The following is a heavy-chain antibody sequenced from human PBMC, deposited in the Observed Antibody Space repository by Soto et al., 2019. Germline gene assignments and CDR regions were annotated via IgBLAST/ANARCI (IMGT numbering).Heavy chain of an antibody. V-gene: IGHV1-69*13. CDR2: IIPIFGTA. Sequence: SVKVSCKASGGTFSSYAISWVRQAPGQGLEWMGGIIPIFGTANYAQKFQGRVTITADESTSTAYMELSSLRSEDTAVYYCARDNRPVRDYDILTGYYPLDYWGQGTLVTVSS. J-gene: IGHJ4*02. CDR3: ARDNRPVRDYDILTGYYPLDY. CDR1: GGTFSSYA. D-gene: IGHD3-9*01.